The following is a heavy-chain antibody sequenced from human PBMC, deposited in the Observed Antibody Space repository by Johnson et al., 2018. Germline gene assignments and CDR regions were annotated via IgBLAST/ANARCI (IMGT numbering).Heavy chain of an antibody. CDR3: ARERDYYDSSGYYSEYFQH. V-gene: IGHV4-59*01. CDR1: GGSISSYY. D-gene: IGHD3-22*01. Sequence: QVQLQESGPGLVKXSETLALTCIVSGGSISSYYWSWIRQPPGKGLEWIGYMHYSGSTSYNPSLKSRVTISVATSKNQFPLKLSSVTAADTAVYYCARERDYYDSSGYYSEYFQHWGQGTLVTVSS. CDR2: MHYSGST. J-gene: IGHJ1*01.